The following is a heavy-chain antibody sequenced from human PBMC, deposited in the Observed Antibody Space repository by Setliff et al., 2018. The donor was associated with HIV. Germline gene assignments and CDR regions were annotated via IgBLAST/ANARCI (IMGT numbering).Heavy chain of an antibody. CDR2: IKQDGSDM. J-gene: IGHJ4*02. CDR3: GTQTGFYNSHWYDY. D-gene: IGHD6-13*01. V-gene: IGHV3-7*01. CDR1: GLPFYNYW. Sequence: PGGSLRLSCVASGLPFYNYWMTWLRRAPGRGLEWVANIKQDGSDMHYIESVKGRFTIFRDNAKNSVFLQMNSLRAEDTGVYYCGTQTGFYNSHWYDYWGQGTMVTVSS.